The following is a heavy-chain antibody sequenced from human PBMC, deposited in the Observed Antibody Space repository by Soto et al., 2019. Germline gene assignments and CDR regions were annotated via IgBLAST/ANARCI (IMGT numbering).Heavy chain of an antibody. V-gene: IGHV4-39*01. J-gene: IGHJ4*02. CDR3: ARHYGVVAATWFDD. CDR2: IYYSGST. Sequence: PSETLSLTCTVSGGSISSSSYYWGWIRQPPGKGLEWIGSIYYSGSTYYNPSLKSRVTISVDTSKNQFSLKLSSVTAADTAVYYCARHYGVVAATWFDDWGQGTLVTVSS. CDR1: GGSISSSSYY. D-gene: IGHD2-15*01.